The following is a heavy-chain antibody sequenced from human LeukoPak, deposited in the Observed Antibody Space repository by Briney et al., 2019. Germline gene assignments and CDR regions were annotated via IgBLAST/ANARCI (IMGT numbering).Heavy chain of an antibody. V-gene: IGHV4-34*01. Sequence: SETLSLTCAFYGGSFSGYYWTWIRQTPEKGLEWIGEMSPSGSTNYNPYLKSRVTISVATSKNQFSLELSSVTAADTAVYYCARGRQDVTMIVVVMTAVSYYLDVWGKGTTVTVS. CDR1: GGSFSGYY. J-gene: IGHJ6*03. D-gene: IGHD3-22*01. CDR2: MSPSGST. CDR3: ARGRQDVTMIVVVMTAVSYYLDV.